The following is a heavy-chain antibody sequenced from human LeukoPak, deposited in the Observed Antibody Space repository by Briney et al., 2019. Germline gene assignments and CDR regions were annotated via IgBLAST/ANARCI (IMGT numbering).Heavy chain of an antibody. CDR2: TGTTGDT. D-gene: IGHD6-19*01. Sequence: PGTSLRLSCAASGFTFSSYDMHWVRQATGKGLEWVSGTGTTGDTYYPGSVKGRFTISREDAKNSLYLQMNSLRAGDTAVYFCARGRPGSGWGTLAFDIWGQGTMVTVSS. CDR3: ARGRPGSGWGTLAFDI. CDR1: GFTFSSYD. J-gene: IGHJ3*02. V-gene: IGHV3-13*01.